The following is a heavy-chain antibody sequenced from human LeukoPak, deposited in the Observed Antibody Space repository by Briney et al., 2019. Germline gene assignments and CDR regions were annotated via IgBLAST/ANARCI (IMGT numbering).Heavy chain of an antibody. CDR2: IYYSGST. Sequence: NPSETLSLTCTVSGGSIGNYYWSWIRQPPGKALEWIGYIYYSGSTYYNPSLKSRVSISVDTSKNQFSLKLSSVTAADTAVYYCARVYTYGHHMDHWGQGTLVTVSS. D-gene: IGHD5-18*01. CDR3: ARVYTYGHHMDH. V-gene: IGHV4-59*08. CDR1: GGSIGNYY. J-gene: IGHJ4*02.